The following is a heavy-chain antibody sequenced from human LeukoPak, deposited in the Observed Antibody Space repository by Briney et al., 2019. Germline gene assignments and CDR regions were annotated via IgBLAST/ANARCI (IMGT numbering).Heavy chain of an antibody. CDR3: ARDLQGAMAT. CDR2: ISSSGSTI. Sequence: PGGSLRLSCAASGFTFSSYEMNWVRQAPGKGLEWVSYISSSGSTIYYADSVKGRFTISRDNAKNSLYLQMNSLRAEDTAVYYCARDLQGAMATWGQGTLVTVSS. V-gene: IGHV3-48*03. CDR1: GFTFSSYE. J-gene: IGHJ5*02. D-gene: IGHD1-26*01.